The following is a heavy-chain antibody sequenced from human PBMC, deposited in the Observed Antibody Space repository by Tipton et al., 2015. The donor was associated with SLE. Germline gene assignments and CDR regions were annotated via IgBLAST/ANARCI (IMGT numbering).Heavy chain of an antibody. J-gene: IGHJ4*02. Sequence: TLSLTCAVYGGSFSGYYWSWIRQPPGKGLEWIGEINHSGSTNYNPSLKSRVTISVDTSKNQLSLKLSSVTAADTAVYYCARYIVVVRYFDYWGQGTLVTVSS. D-gene: IGHD2-21*01. CDR2: INHSGST. CDR3: ARYIVVVRYFDY. V-gene: IGHV4-34*01. CDR1: GGSFSGYY.